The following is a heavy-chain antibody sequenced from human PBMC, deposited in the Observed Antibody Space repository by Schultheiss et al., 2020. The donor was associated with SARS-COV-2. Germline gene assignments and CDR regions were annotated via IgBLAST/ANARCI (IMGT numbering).Heavy chain of an antibody. D-gene: IGHD2-2*01. CDR2: FNYGGTT. CDR1: GDSVSSSSYF. J-gene: IGHJ4*02. Sequence: SETLSLTCSVSGDSVSSSSYFWGWIRQSPEKGLEWIGSFNYGGTTYYNPSLKSRVTISVDTSKNQFSPKLSSVTAADTAVYYCARANDERGQYQLLGLFDYWGQGTLVTVSS. V-gene: IGHV4-39*07. CDR3: ARANDERGQYQLLGLFDY.